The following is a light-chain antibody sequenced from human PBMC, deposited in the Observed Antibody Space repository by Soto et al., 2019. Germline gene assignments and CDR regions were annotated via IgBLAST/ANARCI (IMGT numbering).Light chain of an antibody. J-gene: IGKJ4*01. CDR3: QQFSSYPLT. V-gene: IGKV3-15*01. CDR2: GAS. Sequence: EIVMTQSPATLSVSPGERATLSCRASQSVRSNLAWYQQKPGRAPRPLMYGASNRVTGVPARFSGGGSGTDFTLTISRLEPEDFAVYYCQQFSSYPLTFGGGTKVDIK. CDR1: QSVRSN.